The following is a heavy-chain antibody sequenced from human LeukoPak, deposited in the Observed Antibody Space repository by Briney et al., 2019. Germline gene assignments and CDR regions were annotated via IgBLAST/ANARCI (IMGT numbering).Heavy chain of an antibody. CDR1: GGTFSSYA. CDR3: AREDIISTLGFDP. Sequence: SVKVSCKASGGTFSSYATSWVRQAPGQGLEWMGGIIPIFGTANYAQKFQGRVTITADESTSTAYMELSSLRSEDTAVYYCAREDIISTLGFDPWGQGTLVTVSS. V-gene: IGHV1-69*13. CDR2: IIPIFGTA. J-gene: IGHJ5*02.